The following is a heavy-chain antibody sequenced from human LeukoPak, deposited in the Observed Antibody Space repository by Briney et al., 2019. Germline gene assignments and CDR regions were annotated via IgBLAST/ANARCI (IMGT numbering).Heavy chain of an antibody. V-gene: IGHV3-7*04. Sequence: GGSLRLSCAASGFTFSTYWMTWVRQAPGKGLEGVANINQDGTEKNYVESVKGRFTISRDNAKNSLYLQMNSLRAEDTAVYYCARNMGDYWGQGTLVTVSS. CDR1: GFTFSTYW. J-gene: IGHJ4*02. CDR3: ARNMGDY. D-gene: IGHD2/OR15-2a*01. CDR2: INQDGTEK.